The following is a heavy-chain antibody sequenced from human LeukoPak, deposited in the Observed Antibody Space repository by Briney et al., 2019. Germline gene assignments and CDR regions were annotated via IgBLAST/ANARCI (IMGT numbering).Heavy chain of an antibody. J-gene: IGHJ4*02. D-gene: IGHD3-10*01. Sequence: PGGSLRLSCAASGFTFSSYAVSWVRQAPGKGLEWVSAISGSGGSTYYADSVKGRFTISRDNSKNTLYLQMNSLRAEDTAVYYCAKSRISTMVRGVGGLIDYWGQGTLVTVSS. CDR1: GFTFSSYA. CDR3: AKSRISTMVRGVGGLIDY. V-gene: IGHV3-23*01. CDR2: ISGSGGST.